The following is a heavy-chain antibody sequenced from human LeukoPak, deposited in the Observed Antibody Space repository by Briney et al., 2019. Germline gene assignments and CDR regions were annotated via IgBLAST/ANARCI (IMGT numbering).Heavy chain of an antibody. CDR1: GGSISSSSYY. Sequence: SETLSLTCTVSGGSISSSSYYWGRIRQPPGKGLEWIGSIYYSGSTYYNPSLKSRVTISVDTSKNQFSLKLSSVTAADTAVCYCAKTWDYYGSGSYPYYYGMDVWGQGTTVTVSS. V-gene: IGHV4-39*01. CDR3: AKTWDYYGSGSYPYYYGMDV. J-gene: IGHJ6*02. D-gene: IGHD3-10*01. CDR2: IYYSGST.